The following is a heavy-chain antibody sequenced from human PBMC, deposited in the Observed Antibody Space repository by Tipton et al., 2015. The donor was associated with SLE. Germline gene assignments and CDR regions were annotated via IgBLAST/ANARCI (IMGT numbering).Heavy chain of an antibody. J-gene: IGHJ4*02. D-gene: IGHD3-22*01. CDR2: IYYSGRT. CDR1: GGSISSHY. V-gene: IGHV4-59*11. CDR3: AREDYYDSSGYFDY. Sequence: TLSLTCTVSGGSISSHYWSWIRQPPGKGLEWIGYIYYSGRTNYNPSLKSRVTISVDTSKNQFSLKLSSVTAADTAVYYCAREDYYDSSGYFDYWGQGTLVTVSS.